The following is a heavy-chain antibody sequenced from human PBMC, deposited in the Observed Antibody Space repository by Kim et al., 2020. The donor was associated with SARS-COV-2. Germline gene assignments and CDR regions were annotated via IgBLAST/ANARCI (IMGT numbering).Heavy chain of an antibody. CDR2: IYYSGST. D-gene: IGHD3-10*01. V-gene: IGHV4-31*03. CDR3: ARSGGVRGGNDFDY. J-gene: IGHJ4*02. CDR1: GGSISSGGYY. Sequence: SETLSLTCTVSGGSISSGGYYWSWIRQHPGKGLEWIGYIYYSGSTYYNPSLKSRVTISVDTSKNQFSLKLSSVTAADTAVYYCARSGGVRGGNDFDYWGQGTLVTVSS.